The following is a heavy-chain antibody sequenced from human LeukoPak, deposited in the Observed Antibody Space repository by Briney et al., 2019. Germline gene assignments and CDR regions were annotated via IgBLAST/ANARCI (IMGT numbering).Heavy chain of an antibody. CDR3: ARDYPRIAARPAYSGYMDV. CDR1: GYTLTELS. V-gene: IGHV1-24*01. J-gene: IGHJ6*03. Sequence: ASVKVSCKVSGYTLTELSMHWVRQAPGKGLEWMGGFDPEDGETIYAQKFQGRVTMTEDTSTDTAYMELSSLRSEDTAVYYCARDYPRIAARPAYSGYMDVWGKGTTVTVSS. D-gene: IGHD6-6*01. CDR2: FDPEDGET.